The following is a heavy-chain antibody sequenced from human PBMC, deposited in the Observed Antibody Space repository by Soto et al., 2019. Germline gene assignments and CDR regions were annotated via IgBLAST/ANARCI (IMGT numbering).Heavy chain of an antibody. D-gene: IGHD3-22*01. CDR3: ARDTKEYYYDSSGYYLGYYYYGMDV. J-gene: IGHJ6*02. V-gene: IGHV4-61*01. CDR2: IYYSGST. CDR1: GGSVSGGNYY. Sequence: SETLSLTCTVSGGSVSGGNYYWSWIRQPPGKGLEWIGYIYYSGSTNYNPSLMSRVTLSVDTSKNQFSLNLSSVIAADTAVYYCARDTKEYYYDSSGYYLGYYYYGMDVWGQGTTVTVSS.